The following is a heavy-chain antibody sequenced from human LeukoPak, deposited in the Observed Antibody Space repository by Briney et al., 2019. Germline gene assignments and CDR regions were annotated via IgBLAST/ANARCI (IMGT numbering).Heavy chain of an antibody. CDR1: GYTFTGYY. D-gene: IGHD3-9*01. CDR2: INPNSGAT. CDR3: ARASLFSY. Sequence: ASVKVSCKTSGYTFTGYYTHWVRQAPGQGLEWMGWINPNSGATNYAQKFQGRVSMTRDTSITTAYMELNRLTSDDAAVYYCARASLFSYWGQGTLVTVSS. V-gene: IGHV1-2*02. J-gene: IGHJ4*02.